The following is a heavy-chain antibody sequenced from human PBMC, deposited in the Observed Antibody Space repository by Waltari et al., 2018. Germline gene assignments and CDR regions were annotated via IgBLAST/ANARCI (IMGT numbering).Heavy chain of an antibody. V-gene: IGHV4-30-4*08. J-gene: IGHJ4*02. CDR1: GDSVTPGDYY. Sequence: QVHLQESGPGLLKPSQTLSLSCTVSGDSVTPGDYYWTWIRQPPGKGLEWLGHIHKRDTAYNPSLKGRAAISIDTSNNQFSLTLMSLTAADTAIYYCARDHAWAATAFWGQGTLVTVSS. CDR3: ARDHAWAATAF. CDR2: IHKRDT. D-gene: IGHD1-1*01.